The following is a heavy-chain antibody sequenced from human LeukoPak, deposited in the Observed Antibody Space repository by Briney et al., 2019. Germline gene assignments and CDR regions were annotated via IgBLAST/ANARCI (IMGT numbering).Heavy chain of an antibody. CDR3: ARGRAAGTTTPRRYNWFDP. Sequence: PSETLSLTCAVYGGSFSGYYWSWIRQPPGKGLEWIGEINHSGSTNYNPSLKSRVTISVDTSKNQFSLKLSSVTAADTAVYYCARGRAAGTTTPRRYNWFDPWGQGTLVTVSS. CDR1: GGSFSGYY. CDR2: INHSGST. D-gene: IGHD6-13*01. J-gene: IGHJ5*02. V-gene: IGHV4-34*01.